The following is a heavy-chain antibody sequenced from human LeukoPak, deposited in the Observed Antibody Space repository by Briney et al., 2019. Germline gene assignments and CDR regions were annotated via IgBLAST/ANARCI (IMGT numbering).Heavy chain of an antibody. CDR2: INTNTGNP. J-gene: IGHJ4*02. D-gene: IGHD1-20*01. Sequence: GGSLRLSCAAPGFKFSSNSMNWVRQAPGQGLEWMGWINTNTGNPTYAQGFTGRFVFSLDTSVSTAYLQITSLKAEDTAVYYCARGLGGYNNWNEGFYWGQGTLVTVSS. CDR1: GFKFSSNS. V-gene: IGHV7-4-1*02. CDR3: ARGLGGYNNWNEGFY.